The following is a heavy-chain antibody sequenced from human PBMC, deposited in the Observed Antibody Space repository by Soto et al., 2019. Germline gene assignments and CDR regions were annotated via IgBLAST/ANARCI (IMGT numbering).Heavy chain of an antibody. J-gene: IGHJ6*02. D-gene: IGHD3-3*01. CDR2: MNPNSGNT. CDR3: ARVSHYDFRSGYRIYYGMDV. CDR1: GYTFTSYD. Sequence: GASVKVSCKASGYTFTSYDINWARQATGQGLEWMGWMNPNSGNTGYAQKFQGRVTMTRNTSISTAYMELSSLRSEDTAVYYCARVSHYDFRSGYRIYYGMDVWGQGTTVTAP. V-gene: IGHV1-8*01.